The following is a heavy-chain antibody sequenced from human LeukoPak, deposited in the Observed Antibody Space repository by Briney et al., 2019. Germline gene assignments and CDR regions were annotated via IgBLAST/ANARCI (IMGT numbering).Heavy chain of an antibody. CDR1: GFTFSSYA. J-gene: IGHJ4*02. V-gene: IGHV3-23*01. CDR3: AKGAVAGNYYYFDY. D-gene: IGHD6-19*01. Sequence: GGSLRLSCAASGFTFSSYAMSWVRQAPGKGLEWVSAISGSGGSTYYADSVKGRFTTSRDNSKNTLYLQMNSLRAGDTAVYYCAKGAVAGNYYYFDYWGQGTLVTVSS. CDR2: ISGSGGST.